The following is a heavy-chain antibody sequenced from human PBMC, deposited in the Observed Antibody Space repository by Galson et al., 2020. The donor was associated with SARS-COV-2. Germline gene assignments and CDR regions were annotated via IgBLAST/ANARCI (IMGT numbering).Heavy chain of an antibody. CDR1: GFTVSSNY. D-gene: IGHD2-15*01. CDR2: IYSGGST. J-gene: IGHJ6*02. Sequence: QLGESLKISCAASGFTVSSNYMSWVRQAPGKGLEWVSVIYSGGSTYYADSVKGRFTISRDNSKNTLYLQMNSLRAEDTAVYYCAAEMGYGGTVWHYYGMDVWGQGTTVTVSS. V-gene: IGHV3-53*01. CDR3: AAEMGYGGTVWHYYGMDV.